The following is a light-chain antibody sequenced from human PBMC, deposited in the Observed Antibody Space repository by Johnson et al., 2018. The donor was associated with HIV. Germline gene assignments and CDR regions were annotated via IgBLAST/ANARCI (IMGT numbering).Light chain of an antibody. CDR1: SSNIGNNY. V-gene: IGLV1-51*01. Sequence: QSILTQPPSVSAAPGQKVTISCSGSSSNIGNNYVSWYQQLPGTAPKLLIYDNNKRPSGIPDRFSGSKSRTSATLGITGIQTGDEADYYCGTWDSSPSAYVFGTGTKVTVL. CDR2: DNN. CDR3: GTWDSSPSAYV. J-gene: IGLJ1*01.